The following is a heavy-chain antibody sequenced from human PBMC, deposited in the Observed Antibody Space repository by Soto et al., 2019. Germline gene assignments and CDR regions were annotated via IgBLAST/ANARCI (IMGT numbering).Heavy chain of an antibody. V-gene: IGHV3-30-3*02. D-gene: IGHD3-22*01. J-gene: IGHJ4*02. CDR1: GFTFSSYA. CDR2: ISYGGTNT. Sequence: PGGSLRLSCAASGFTFSSYALHWVRQAPGKGLEWVAVISYGGTNTDYADSVKGRFTISRDNSKNTLYLQMNSLRAEDTAVYYCAKKRGLNVRVYYFDYWGQGTLVTVSS. CDR3: AKKRGLNVRVYYFDY.